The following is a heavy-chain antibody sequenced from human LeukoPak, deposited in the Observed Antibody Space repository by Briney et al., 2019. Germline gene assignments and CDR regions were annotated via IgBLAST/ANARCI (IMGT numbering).Heavy chain of an antibody. D-gene: IGHD5-24*01. CDR1: GFTFSNAW. CDR3: TTAGPALDGDFDY. V-gene: IGHV3-15*01. J-gene: IGHJ4*02. Sequence: GGSLRLSCAASGFTFSNAWMSWVRQAPGKGLECVGRIKSKTDGGTTDYAAPVKGRFTISRDDSKNTLYLQMNSLKTEDTAVYYCTTAGPALDGDFDYWGQGTLVTVSS. CDR2: IKSKTDGGTT.